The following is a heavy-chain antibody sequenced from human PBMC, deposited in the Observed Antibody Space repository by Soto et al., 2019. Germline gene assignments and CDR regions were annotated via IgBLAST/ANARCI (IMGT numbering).Heavy chain of an antibody. V-gene: IGHV3-23*01. D-gene: IGHD3-3*01. CDR1: GFTFSSYA. J-gene: IGHJ4*02. CDR3: AKPLADFWSGYQY. CDR2: ISGSGGST. Sequence: GGSLRLSCAASGFTFSSYAMSWVRQAPGKGLEWVSAISGSGGSTYYADSVKGRFTIFRDNSKNTLYLQMNSLRAEDTAVYYCAKPLADFWSGYQYWGQGTLVTVSS.